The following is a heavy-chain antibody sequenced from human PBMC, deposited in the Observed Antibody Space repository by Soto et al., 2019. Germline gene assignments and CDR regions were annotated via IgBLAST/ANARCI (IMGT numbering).Heavy chain of an antibody. CDR1: GGSFSGYY. CDR3: ARSPYYDYVWGSYRPPWYFDY. Sequence: KTXGTLSLTCAVYGGSFSGYYWSWIRQPPGKGLEWIGEINHSGSTNYNPSLKSRVTISVDTSKNQFSLKLSSVTAADTAVYYCARSPYYDYVWGSYRPPWYFDYWGQGTLVTVSS. D-gene: IGHD3-16*02. CDR2: INHSGST. V-gene: IGHV4-34*01. J-gene: IGHJ4*02.